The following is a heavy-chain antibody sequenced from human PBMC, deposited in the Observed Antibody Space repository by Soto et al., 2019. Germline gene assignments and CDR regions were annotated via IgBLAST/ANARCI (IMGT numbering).Heavy chain of an antibody. CDR3: ARDPGRGYDSGRLDS. CDR1: GFTFSDYW. J-gene: IGHJ4*02. V-gene: IGHV3-74*01. CDR2: INSDGSGR. D-gene: IGHD5-12*01. Sequence: EVQLVESGGGLVQPGGSLRLSCAASGFTFSDYWMHWVRQARGKGLVWVSRINSDGSGRSYADSVKGRFTISRDNAKNTLYLQMNSLRGEDTAVYYCARDPGRGYDSGRLDSWGQGSLVTVSS.